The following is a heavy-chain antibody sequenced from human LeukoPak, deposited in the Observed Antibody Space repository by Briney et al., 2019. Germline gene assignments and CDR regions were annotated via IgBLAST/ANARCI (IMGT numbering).Heavy chain of an antibody. V-gene: IGHV3-23*01. CDR2: ISDSASGT. Sequence: PGGSLRLSCAASGFTFISYAMSWVRQAPGKGLEWVSFISDSASGTYYTDSVKGRFTISRDNSKNTLCLQMNSLRAEDTAVYYCAKATGNSAYYALDCWGQGTLVTVSS. J-gene: IGHJ4*02. CDR1: GFTFISYA. D-gene: IGHD3-22*01. CDR3: AKATGNSAYYALDC.